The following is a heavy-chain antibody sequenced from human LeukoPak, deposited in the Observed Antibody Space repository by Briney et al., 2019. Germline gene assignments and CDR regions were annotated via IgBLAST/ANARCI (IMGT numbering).Heavy chain of an antibody. V-gene: IGHV3-33*06. CDR1: GFTFSSYG. Sequence: PGRSLRLSCAASGFTFSSYGMHWVRQAPGKGLEWVAVIWYDGSNKYYADSVKGRFTISRDNSKNTLYLQMDSLRDDDTAIYYCAKKTSRGYSSSWYEPFDSWGQGTLVTVSS. CDR2: IWYDGSNK. D-gene: IGHD6-13*01. CDR3: AKKTSRGYSSSWYEPFDS. J-gene: IGHJ4*02.